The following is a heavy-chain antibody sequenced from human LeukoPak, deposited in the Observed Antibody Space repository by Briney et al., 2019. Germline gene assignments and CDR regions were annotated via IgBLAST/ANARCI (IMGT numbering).Heavy chain of an antibody. CDR1: VGPVSDYY. V-gene: IGHV4-4*07. Sequence: SETLSLTCTMSVGPVSDYYWSWIRQPAGKGLEWIGRVFTGGSTNYNPSLKSRVTMSLDTSKNHFSLRLTSVTAADTAVYYCARVRATTTTAGTFDLWGPGTLVTVSS. CDR3: ARVRATTTTAGTFDL. CDR2: VFTGGST. D-gene: IGHD6-13*01. J-gene: IGHJ4*02.